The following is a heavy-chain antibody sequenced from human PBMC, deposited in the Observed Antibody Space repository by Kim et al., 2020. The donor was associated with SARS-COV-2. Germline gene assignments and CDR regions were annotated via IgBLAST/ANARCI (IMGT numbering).Heavy chain of an antibody. Sequence: ASVKVSCKTTGYSFKGFSIHWVRQAPGLGLEWVGQINPNTGASFLAQGFQGRVTMTRDTSINTAYMELRSLTSDDTAIYFCARAQQSVVGYYPDYWGQGTLGTVSS. D-gene: IGHD3-3*01. J-gene: IGHJ4*02. CDR1: GYSFKGFS. CDR3: ARAQQSVVGYYPDY. V-gene: IGHV1-2*06. CDR2: INPNTGAS.